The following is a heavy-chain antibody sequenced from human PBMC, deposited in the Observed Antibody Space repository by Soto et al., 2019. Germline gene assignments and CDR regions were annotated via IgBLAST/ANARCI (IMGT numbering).Heavy chain of an antibody. CDR1: GFTFSSYA. D-gene: IGHD5-12*01. CDR3: AKSGIQVATILTSWGRVV. CDR2: ISGSGGST. J-gene: IGHJ6*02. V-gene: IGHV3-23*01. Sequence: GGSLRLSCAASGFTFSSYAMSWVRQAPGKGLEWVSAISGSGGSTYYADSVKGRFTISRDNSKNTLYLQMNSLRAEDTAVYYCAKSGIQVATILTSWGRVVWGQGTTVTVSS.